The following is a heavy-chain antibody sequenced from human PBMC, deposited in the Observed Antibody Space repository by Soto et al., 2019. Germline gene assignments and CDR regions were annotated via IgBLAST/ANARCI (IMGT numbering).Heavy chain of an antibody. J-gene: IGHJ4*02. Sequence: PGGSLRLSCSASVFTFSSYGMHWFRQAPGKGLEWVAVISYDGSNKYYADSVKGRFTISRDNSKNTLYLQMNSLRAEDTAVYYCAKSLGASGIMSYWGQGTLVTVSS. V-gene: IGHV3-30*18. CDR1: VFTFSSYG. D-gene: IGHD3-16*01. CDR3: AKSLGASGIMSY. CDR2: ISYDGSNK.